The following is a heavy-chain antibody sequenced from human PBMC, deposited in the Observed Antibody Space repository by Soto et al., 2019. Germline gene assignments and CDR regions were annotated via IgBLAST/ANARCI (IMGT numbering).Heavy chain of an antibody. J-gene: IGHJ4*02. D-gene: IGHD3-22*01. CDR3: TNAYDSSGPPDY. CDR2: IRSKANSYAT. CDR1: GFTFSGSA. Sequence: EVQLVESGGGLVQPGGSLKLSFAASGFTFSGSAMHWVRQASGKGLEWVGRIRSKANSYATAYAASVKGRFTISRDDSKNTAYLQMNSLKTEDTAVYYCTNAYDSSGPPDYWGQGTLVTVSS. V-gene: IGHV3-73*02.